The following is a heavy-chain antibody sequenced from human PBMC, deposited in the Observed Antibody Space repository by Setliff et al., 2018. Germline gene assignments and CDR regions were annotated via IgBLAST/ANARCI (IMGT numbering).Heavy chain of an antibody. CDR1: GFSFNKYW. CDR3: AALDWGENFYNVDV. J-gene: IGHJ6*03. V-gene: IGHV3-74*01. CDR2: INGYATIA. D-gene: IGHD7-27*01. Sequence: GGSLRLSCTVYGFSFNKYWMYWVRQAPGKGLEWVSRINGYATIAHYADSAKGRFTISRDNARNALYLQMVSLRGEDTGVYFCAALDWGENFYNVDVWGKGTTVTVSS.